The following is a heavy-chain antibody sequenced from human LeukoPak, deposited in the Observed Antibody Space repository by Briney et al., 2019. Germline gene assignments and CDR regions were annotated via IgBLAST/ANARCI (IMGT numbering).Heavy chain of an antibody. CDR3: ARDPTSPLPGRYSRSYYYYYMDV. J-gene: IGHJ6*03. D-gene: IGHD1-26*01. Sequence: SVKVSCKASGGTFISYAISWVRQAAGQGGEWMGGIIPIFGTANYPHHFQGTLTITAAASPSTPYLELTSLRSEDTAVYSCARDPTSPLPGRYSRSYYYYYMDVWGKGTTVTVSS. V-gene: IGHV1-69*13. CDR1: GGTFISYA. CDR2: IIPIFGTA.